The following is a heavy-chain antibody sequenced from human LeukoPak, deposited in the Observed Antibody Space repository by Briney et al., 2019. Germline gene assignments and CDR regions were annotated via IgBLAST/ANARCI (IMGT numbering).Heavy chain of an antibody. Sequence: GGSLRLSCAVSGFTFRSYAMNWVRQAPGKGMEWVSVITDSGTNTYYGDSVKGRFTVSRDNSKNTLYLQMNSLRAEDTAVYYCAKGSGSGWYGWLDPWGQGTLVTVSS. CDR3: AKGSGSGWYGWLDP. CDR1: GFTFRSYA. J-gene: IGHJ5*02. V-gene: IGHV3-23*01. D-gene: IGHD6-19*01. CDR2: ITDSGTNT.